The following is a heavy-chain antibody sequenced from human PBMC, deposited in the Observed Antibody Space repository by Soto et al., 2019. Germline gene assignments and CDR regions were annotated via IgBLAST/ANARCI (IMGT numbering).Heavy chain of an antibody. CDR1: GGTFSSYA. Sequence: SVKVSCKASGGTFSSYAISWVRQAPGQGLEWMGGIIPIFGTANYAQKFQGRVTITADESTSTAYMELSSLRSEDTAVYYCARVPPGMYYYDSSGYYSRRYFDYWGQGTLVTVSS. D-gene: IGHD3-22*01. J-gene: IGHJ4*02. V-gene: IGHV1-69*13. CDR2: IIPIFGTA. CDR3: ARVPPGMYYYDSSGYYSRRYFDY.